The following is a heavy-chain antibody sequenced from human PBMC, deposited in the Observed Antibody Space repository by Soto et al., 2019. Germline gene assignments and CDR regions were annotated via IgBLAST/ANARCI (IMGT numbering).Heavy chain of an antibody. Sequence: QVQLQESGPGLVKPSQTLSLTCTVSGGSISSGGYYWSWIRQHPGKVLEWIGYIYYSGSTYYNPSLKSRVTISVDTSKNQFSLKLSSVTAADTAVYYCARSAIVVVTAYFDYWGQGTLVTVSS. CDR3: ARSAIVVVTAYFDY. CDR2: IYYSGST. J-gene: IGHJ4*02. V-gene: IGHV4-31*03. CDR1: GGSISSGGYY. D-gene: IGHD2-21*02.